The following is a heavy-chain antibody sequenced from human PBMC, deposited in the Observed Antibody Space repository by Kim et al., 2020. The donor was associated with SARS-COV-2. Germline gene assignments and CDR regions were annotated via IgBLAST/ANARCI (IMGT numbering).Heavy chain of an antibody. Sequence: SETLSLTCTVSGGSVSSVSYYWGWIRQPPGKGLEWIASLHYTGSTYYNPSLRSRVTISVDTSKNRFSLNLYSVSAADTAVYYCVRAWNTARVNYWGQGTL. J-gene: IGHJ4*02. CDR2: LHYTGST. V-gene: IGHV4-39*07. CDR1: GGSVSSVSYY. D-gene: IGHD5-18*01. CDR3: VRAWNTARVNY.